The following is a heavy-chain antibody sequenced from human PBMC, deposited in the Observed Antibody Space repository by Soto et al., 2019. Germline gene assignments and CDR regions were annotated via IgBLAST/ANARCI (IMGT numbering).Heavy chain of an antibody. CDR1: GGSFSGYY. D-gene: IGHD6-19*01. CDR3: ARGLGIAVAGTFDY. V-gene: IGHV4-34*01. Sequence: QVQLQQWGAGLLKPSETLSLTCAVYGGSFSGYYWSWIRQPPGKGLEWIGEINQSGSTNYNPSLKSRVTISVDASKNQFALKLSSVTAADTAVYYCARGLGIAVAGTFDYWGQGTLVTVSS. J-gene: IGHJ4*02. CDR2: INQSGST.